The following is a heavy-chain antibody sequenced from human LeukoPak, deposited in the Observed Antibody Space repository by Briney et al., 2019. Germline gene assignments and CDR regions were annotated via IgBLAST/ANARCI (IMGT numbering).Heavy chain of an antibody. CDR1: GGSIASPSYY. Sequence: SETLSLTCTVSGGSIASPSYYWGWIRQPPGKGLEWIGSIHYSRTTYCNPSLKSRVTISLDTSKNHFSLKLTSVTAADTAVYYCATGSGSGSYTDYWGQGTLVTVSS. D-gene: IGHD3-10*01. CDR2: IHYSRTT. V-gene: IGHV4-39*07. J-gene: IGHJ4*02. CDR3: ATGSGSGSYTDY.